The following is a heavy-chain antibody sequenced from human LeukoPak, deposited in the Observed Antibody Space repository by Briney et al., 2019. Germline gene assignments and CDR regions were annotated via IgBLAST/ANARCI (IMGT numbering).Heavy chain of an antibody. J-gene: IGHJ4*02. Sequence: GGSLRLSCAASGFTFDEDTMHWVRQAPGKGLEWVSGISWKSGTIGYGYSVKGRFTIAGDNAKNSVYLQMNSLSVEDMALYYCVKARRDGYNSWGIFDYWGQGTLVTVSS. CDR2: ISWKSGTI. CDR3: VKARRDGYNSWGIFDY. D-gene: IGHD5-24*01. CDR1: GFTFDEDT. V-gene: IGHV3-9*03.